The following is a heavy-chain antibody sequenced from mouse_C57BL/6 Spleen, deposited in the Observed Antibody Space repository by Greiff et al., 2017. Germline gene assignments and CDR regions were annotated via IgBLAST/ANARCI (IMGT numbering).Heavy chain of an antibody. V-gene: IGHV1-55*01. J-gene: IGHJ2*01. D-gene: IGHD2-4*01. CDR1: GYTFTSYW. Sequence: QVQLQQPGAELVKPGASVKMSCKASGYTFTSYWITWVKQRPGQGLEWIGDIYPGSGSTNYSEKFKSKDTLTVDTSSSTAYMQLSSLTSEDSAVYYCARPGYDYDDYWGQGTTLTVSS. CDR2: IYPGSGST. CDR3: ARPGYDYDDY.